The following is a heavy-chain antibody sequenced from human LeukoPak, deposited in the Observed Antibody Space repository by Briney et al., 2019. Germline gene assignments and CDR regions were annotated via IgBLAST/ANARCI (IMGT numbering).Heavy chain of an antibody. D-gene: IGHD5-18*01. CDR3: ARGGGGGYSSASEYYFDY. CDR1: GFTFTDHG. J-gene: IGHJ4*02. V-gene: IGHV3-20*04. Sequence: GGSLRLSCAASGFTFTDHGMSWVRQAPGKGLEWVSGINWNGGSTGYADSVRGRFTISRDNAKNSLYLQMNSLRAEDTALYYCARGGGGGYSSASEYYFDYWGQGTLVTVSS. CDR2: INWNGGST.